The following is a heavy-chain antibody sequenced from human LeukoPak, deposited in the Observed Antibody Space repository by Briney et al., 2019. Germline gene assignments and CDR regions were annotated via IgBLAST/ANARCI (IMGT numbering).Heavy chain of an antibody. D-gene: IGHD6-13*01. CDR2: ISFDGTNK. V-gene: IGHV3-30*18. CDR3: AKGGGTGYSSSWYSN. CDR1: GFTFDDYG. Sequence: PGGSLRLSCAASGFTFDDYGMNWVRQAPGKGLEWVAVISFDGTNKFYADSVKGRFTISRDNSKNSLYLQVNSLRAEDTAVYYCAKGGGTGYSSSWYSNWGQETLVTVSS. J-gene: IGHJ4*02.